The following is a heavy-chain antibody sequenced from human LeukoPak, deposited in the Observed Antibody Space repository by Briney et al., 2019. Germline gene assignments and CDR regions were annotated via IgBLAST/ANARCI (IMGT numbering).Heavy chain of an antibody. Sequence: SETLSLTCTVSGGSISSYYWSWIRQPPGKGLEWLGYIYYSGSTNYNPSRKSRVTISVDTSKNQFSLKLSSVTAADTAVYYCARAYYYDSSGYPDAFDIWGQGTMVTVSS. J-gene: IGHJ3*02. V-gene: IGHV4-59*01. CDR3: ARAYYYDSSGYPDAFDI. D-gene: IGHD3-22*01. CDR2: IYYSGST. CDR1: GGSISSYY.